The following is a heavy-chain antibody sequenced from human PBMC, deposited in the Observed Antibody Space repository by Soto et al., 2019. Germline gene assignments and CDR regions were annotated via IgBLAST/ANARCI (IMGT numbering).Heavy chain of an antibody. Sequence: SETLSLTCTISGSYFTPYYWSWIRQPPGKGLEWMGYIYYSGTTTNYNPSLKSRVTLSVDTSKNQFSLKLSSVTAADTAVYYCALGRGYYYYYGMDVWGQGTTVTVSS. CDR1: GSYFTPYY. V-gene: IGHV4-59*08. D-gene: IGHD3-10*01. CDR3: ALGRGYYYYYGMDV. CDR2: IYYSGTTT. J-gene: IGHJ6*02.